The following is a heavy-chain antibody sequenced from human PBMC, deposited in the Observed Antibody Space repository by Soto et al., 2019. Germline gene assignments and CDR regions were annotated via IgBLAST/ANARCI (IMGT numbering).Heavy chain of an antibody. CDR1: GGTFSSYA. CDR3: ARDFPSSSSDP. J-gene: IGHJ5*02. V-gene: IGHV1-69*01. CDR2: IIPIFGTA. Sequence: QVQLVQSGAEVKKPGSSVKVSCKASGGTFSSYAITWVRQAPGQGLEWMGGIIPIFGTANYAQKFQGRVTITADESLTTAYMELSSLRSEDTAVYYCARDFPSSSSDPWGQGTLVTVSP.